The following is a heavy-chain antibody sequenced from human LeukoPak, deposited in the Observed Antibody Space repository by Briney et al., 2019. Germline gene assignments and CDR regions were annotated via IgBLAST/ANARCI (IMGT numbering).Heavy chain of an antibody. CDR1: GFTFRTYN. Sequence: GGSLRLSCAASGFTFRTYNMNWVRQAPGKGLEWVSYISISSTTIFYADSVKGRFTISRDNAKNSLYLQMHSLRAEDTAVYYCARFEQEIGVVPPATPQFYFYMDGWGKGTTVTVAS. CDR2: ISISSTTI. D-gene: IGHD2-2*02. CDR3: ARFEQEIGVVPPATPQFYFYMDG. V-gene: IGHV3-48*01. J-gene: IGHJ6*03.